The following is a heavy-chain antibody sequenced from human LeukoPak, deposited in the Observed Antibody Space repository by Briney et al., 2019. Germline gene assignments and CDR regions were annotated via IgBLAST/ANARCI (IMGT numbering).Heavy chain of an antibody. Sequence: GGSLRLSRVVSGITFSGYSMIWVRQAPGKGLEWLSFMTTSGNTIFYAESVKDRFTISRDNAKKSLYLQMNSLRGEDTAVYYCARVGGATAVTMYFEYWGQGTLVTVSS. CDR3: ARVGGATAVTMYFEY. CDR2: MTTSGNTI. D-gene: IGHD1-26*01. J-gene: IGHJ4*02. V-gene: IGHV3-48*01. CDR1: GITFSGYS.